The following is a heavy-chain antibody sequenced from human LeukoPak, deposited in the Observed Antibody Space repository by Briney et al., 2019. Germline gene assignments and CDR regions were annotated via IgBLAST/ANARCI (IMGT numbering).Heavy chain of an antibody. D-gene: IGHD3-16*01. Sequence: GGSLRLSCAASGFTFSNFWMSWVRQAPGKGLEWVAIINPDGSTTGYVDSVKGRFTISRDNAKNSLCLQLNSLRAGDTAVYYCVRDPGWGSFDIWGQGTMVTVSS. CDR2: INPDGSTT. J-gene: IGHJ3*02. V-gene: IGHV3-7*01. CDR1: GFTFSNFW. CDR3: VRDPGWGSFDI.